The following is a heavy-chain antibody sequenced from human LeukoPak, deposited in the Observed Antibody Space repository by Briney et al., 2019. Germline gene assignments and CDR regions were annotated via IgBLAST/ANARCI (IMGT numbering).Heavy chain of an antibody. CDR3: ARAPLEWLPNWFDP. J-gene: IGHJ5*02. CDR1: GFTFSSYW. CDR2: INTDGSST. D-gene: IGHD3-3*01. Sequence: PGTSLRLSCAASGFTFSSYWMHWVRQAPGKGLVWVSRINTDGSSTSYADSVKGRFTISRDNAENTLYLQMNSLRAEDTAVYYCARAPLEWLPNWFDPWGQGTLVTVSS. V-gene: IGHV3-74*01.